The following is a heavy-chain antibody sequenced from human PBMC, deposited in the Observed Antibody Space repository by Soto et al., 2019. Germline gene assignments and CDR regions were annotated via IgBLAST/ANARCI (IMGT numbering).Heavy chain of an antibody. V-gene: IGHV3-30*18. Sequence: QVQLVESGGGVVQPGRSLRLSCADSGFTFSSYGMQWVRQAPGKGLEWEAVISYDGSNKYYADSVKGRFTISRDNSKNTLYLQMNGLRAADTAVYYCAKDPADCSGWYFQYYYYGMDVWGQGTTVTVSS. CDR1: GFTFSSYG. CDR3: AKDPADCSGWYFQYYYYGMDV. J-gene: IGHJ6*02. CDR2: ISYDGSNK. D-gene: IGHD6-19*01.